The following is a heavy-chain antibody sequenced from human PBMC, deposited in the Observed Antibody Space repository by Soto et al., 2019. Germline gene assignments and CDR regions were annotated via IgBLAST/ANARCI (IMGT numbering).Heavy chain of an antibody. CDR3: ARCYCSVGSCFTCWHFDL. Sequence: QVQVVQSGAEVKKPGASVKVACKASGYSFDTFGMSWVRQAPGQGLEWMGWISIEKGDTNSAQKFQDRGTMTTDTSPRTAYMELRSLTSDDTAVYYCARCYCSVGSCFTCWHFDLWGRGTLVTVSS. CDR2: ISIEKGDT. CDR1: GYSFDTFG. D-gene: IGHD2-15*01. V-gene: IGHV1-18*01. J-gene: IGHJ2*01.